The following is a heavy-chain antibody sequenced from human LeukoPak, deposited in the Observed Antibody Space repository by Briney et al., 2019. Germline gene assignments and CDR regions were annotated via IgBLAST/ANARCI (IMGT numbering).Heavy chain of an antibody. CDR1: GFTFSSYS. CDR2: ISSSSSYI. V-gene: IGHV3-21*01. CDR3: ARDYPTAVYAFDI. Sequence: GGSLRLSCAASGFTFSSYSMNWVRQAPGKGLEWVSSISSSSSYIYYADSVKGRFTISRDNAKNSLYLQMNSLRAEDTAVYYCARDYPTAVYAFDIWDQGTMVTVSS. J-gene: IGHJ3*02. D-gene: IGHD6-13*01.